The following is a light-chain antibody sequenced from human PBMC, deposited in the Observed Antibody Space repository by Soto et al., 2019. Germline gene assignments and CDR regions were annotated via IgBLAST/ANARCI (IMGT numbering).Light chain of an antibody. CDR1: QSVSSN. CDR2: GAS. J-gene: IGKJ1*01. CDR3: RQYNNWPRT. Sequence: EIVMTQSPSTLSVSPGERATLSCRASQSVSSNLAWYQQKPGQAPRLLIYGASTRATGIPARFSGSGSGTDFTLTISSLQAEGVAVYYCRQYNNWPRTFGQGTKVDIK. V-gene: IGKV3-15*01.